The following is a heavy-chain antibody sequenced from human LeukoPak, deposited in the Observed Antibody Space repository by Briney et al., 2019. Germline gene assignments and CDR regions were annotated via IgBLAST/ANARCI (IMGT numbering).Heavy chain of an antibody. CDR3: AKGSRDLYSGSYYSDNWFDP. V-gene: IGHV3-48*03. CDR2: ISSSGSTI. CDR1: GFTFSSYE. D-gene: IGHD1-26*01. Sequence: GGSLRLSCAASGFTFSSYEMNWVRQAPGKGLEWVSYISSSGSTIYYADSVKGRFTISRDNAKNSLYLQMNSLRAEDTAVYYCAKGSRDLYSGSYYSDNWFDPWGQGTLVTVSS. J-gene: IGHJ5*02.